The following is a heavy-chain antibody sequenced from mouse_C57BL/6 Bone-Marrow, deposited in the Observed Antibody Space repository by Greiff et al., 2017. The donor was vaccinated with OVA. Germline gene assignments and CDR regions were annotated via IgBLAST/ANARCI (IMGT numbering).Heavy chain of an antibody. CDR1: GFSFTSYG. D-gene: IGHD4-1*01. CDR2: IWSGGST. CDR3: ATGEDYYAMDY. V-gene: IGHV2-2*01. J-gene: IGHJ4*01. Sequence: QVQLKESGPGLVQPSQSLSITCTVSGFSFTSYGVHWVRQSPGKGLEWLGVIWSGGSTDYNAAFISRLSISKDKSKSQVFFKMNSLQADDTAIYYCATGEDYYAMDYWGKGTSVTVSS.